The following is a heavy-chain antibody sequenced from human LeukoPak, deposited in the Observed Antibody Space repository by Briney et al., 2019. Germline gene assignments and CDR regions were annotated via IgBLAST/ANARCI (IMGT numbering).Heavy chain of an antibody. J-gene: IGHJ4*02. CDR2: IYPGDSDT. CDR1: GYTFTNYW. V-gene: IGHV5-51*01. CDR3: ARHPADTIFGVGPDY. Sequence: GESLKISCKGSGYTFTNYWIGWVRQMPGKGLEWMGIIYPGDSDTRYSPSFQSQVTISADKSISTAYLQWSSLKASDTAMFYCARHPADTIFGVGPDYWGQGTLVTVSS. D-gene: IGHD3-3*01.